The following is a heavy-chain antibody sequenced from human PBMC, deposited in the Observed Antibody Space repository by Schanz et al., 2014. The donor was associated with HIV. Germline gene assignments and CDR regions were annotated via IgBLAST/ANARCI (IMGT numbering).Heavy chain of an antibody. CDR1: GGTFRSFA. Sequence: QVPLVQSGTEVKKPGSSVKVSCKPSGGTFRSFAISWVRQAPGQGLEWMGGIIPIFGAAKNAPKFQGRVTITADESTSTAYMELTGLNPEDTAIYYCARDDVLDSLASWGQGTLVTVSS. CDR3: ARDDVLDSLAS. J-gene: IGHJ5*02. D-gene: IGHD2-21*01. CDR2: IIPIFGAA. V-gene: IGHV1-69*01.